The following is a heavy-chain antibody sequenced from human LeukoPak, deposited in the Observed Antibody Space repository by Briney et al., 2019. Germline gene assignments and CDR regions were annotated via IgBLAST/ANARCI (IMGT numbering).Heavy chain of an antibody. V-gene: IGHV4-59*01. CDR3: ARGGYDSGTYKYWYFDL. Sequence: PSETLSLTCGVSGGSISSYYWSWIRQPPGKGLEWIGYIYYSGGTNYNPSLQSRVTISVDTSKNHFSLKLSSLTAADTAVYYCARGGYDSGTYKYWYFDLWGRGTLVTVSS. D-gene: IGHD3-10*01. CDR2: IYYSGGT. CDR1: GGSISSYY. J-gene: IGHJ2*01.